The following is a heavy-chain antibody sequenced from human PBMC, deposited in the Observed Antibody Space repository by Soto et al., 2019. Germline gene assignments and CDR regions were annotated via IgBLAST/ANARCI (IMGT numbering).Heavy chain of an antibody. J-gene: IGHJ3*02. CDR1: GGSFSGYY. D-gene: IGHD3-3*01. CDR2: INHSGST. V-gene: IGHV4-34*01. CDR3: ARAYITIFGVVIDAFDI. Sequence: PSETLSLTCAVYGGSFSGYYWSWIRQPPGKGLEWIGEINHSGSTNYNPSLKGRVTISVDTSKNQFSLKLSSVTAADTAVYYCARAYITIFGVVIDAFDIWGQGTMVTVSS.